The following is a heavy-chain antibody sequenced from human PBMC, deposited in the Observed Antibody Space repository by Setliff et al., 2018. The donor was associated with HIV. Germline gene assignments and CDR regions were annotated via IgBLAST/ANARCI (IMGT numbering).Heavy chain of an antibody. CDR3: ARGMIVATITNFYYYMDV. CDR1: GGSISSYY. CDR2: IYSSGST. J-gene: IGHJ6*03. D-gene: IGHD5-12*01. V-gene: IGHV4-4*07. Sequence: SETLSLTCTVSGGSISSYYWSWIRQPAGKGLEWIGRIYSSGSTNYNPSLKSRVTMSVDTSNNQFSLKLSSVTASDTAAYYCARGMIVATITNFYYYMDVWGKGTTFTVSS.